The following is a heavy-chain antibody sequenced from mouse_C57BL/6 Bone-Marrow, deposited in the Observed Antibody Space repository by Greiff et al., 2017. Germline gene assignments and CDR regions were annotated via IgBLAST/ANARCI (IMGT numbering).Heavy chain of an antibody. CDR3: ARWGTTVVALYAMDY. J-gene: IGHJ4*01. V-gene: IGHV1-82*01. CDR1: GYAFSSSW. D-gene: IGHD1-1*01. CDR2: IYPGDGDT. Sequence: QVQLQQSGPELVKPGASVKISCKASGYAFSSSWMNWVKQRPGKGLEWIGRIYPGDGDTNYNGKFKGKATLTADKSSSTAYMQLSSLTSEDSAVYFCARWGTTVVALYAMDYWGQGTSVTVSS.